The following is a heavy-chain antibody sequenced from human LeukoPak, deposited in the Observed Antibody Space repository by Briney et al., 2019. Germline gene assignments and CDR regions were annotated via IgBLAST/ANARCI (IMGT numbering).Heavy chain of an antibody. V-gene: IGHV4-30-4*07. CDR1: GGSISSGGYS. Sequence: PSQTLSLTCAVSGGSISSGGYSWSWIRQPPGKGLEWIGRIYVSGITNSNPYLKSRVTMSLDTSKNQFSLRLTSVTAADTAVYYCARDVYNSRFYGFDYWGQGTLVTVSS. CDR3: ARDVYNSRFYGFDY. D-gene: IGHD6-13*01. CDR2: IYVSGIT. J-gene: IGHJ4*02.